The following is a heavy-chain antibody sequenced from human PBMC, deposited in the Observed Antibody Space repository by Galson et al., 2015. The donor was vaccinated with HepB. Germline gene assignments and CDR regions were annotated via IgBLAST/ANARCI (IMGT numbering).Heavy chain of an antibody. CDR1: GFTFSDYS. CDR3: ARVEYTSGIRYCDY. Sequence: SLRLSCAPSGFTFSDYSMNWVRQAPGKGLEWISYISSSRSTINYADSVKGRFTISRDNAKNSLYLQMNSLRDEDTAVYYCARVEYTSGIRYCDYWGQGTLVTVSS. V-gene: IGHV3-48*02. D-gene: IGHD1-26*01. CDR2: ISSSRSTI. J-gene: IGHJ4*02.